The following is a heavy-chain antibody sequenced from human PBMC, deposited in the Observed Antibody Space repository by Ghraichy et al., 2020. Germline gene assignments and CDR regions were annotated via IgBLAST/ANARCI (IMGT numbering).Heavy chain of an antibody. CDR2: IKKDGSEK. D-gene: IGHD6-19*01. CDR3: ARDLGGGWYFDY. CDR1: GFIFSGYW. Sequence: GGSLRLSCVASGFIFSGYWMSWVRQSPGKGPEWVANIKKDGSEKYYVDSVKGRFTISRDNAENSLYLQMNSLRAEDTAVYYCARDLGGGWYFDYWGQGALVTVSS. V-gene: IGHV3-7*01. J-gene: IGHJ4*02.